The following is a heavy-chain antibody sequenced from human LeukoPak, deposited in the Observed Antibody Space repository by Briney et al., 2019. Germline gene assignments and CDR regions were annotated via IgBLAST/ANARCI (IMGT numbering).Heavy chain of an antibody. CDR2: IRDSGGGT. V-gene: IGHV3-23*01. CDR3: AKDRGIIAAGTDY. D-gene: IGHD6-13*01. Sequence: GSLRLSCGASGFPFSSYAMSWVRQAPGKGLEWVSSIRDSGGGTYYADSVKGRYTISRDNSKNMLFLQMDSLRAEDTAVYYCAKDRGIIAAGTDYWGQGTLVTVSS. J-gene: IGHJ4*02. CDR1: GFPFSSYA.